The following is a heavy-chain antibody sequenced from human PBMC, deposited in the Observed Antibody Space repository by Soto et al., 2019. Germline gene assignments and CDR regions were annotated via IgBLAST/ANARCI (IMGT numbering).Heavy chain of an antibody. V-gene: IGHV3-49*04. Sequence: PGGSLRLSCSFSGFTSDDYDYGVTWVRQAPGKGLEWLGLIAGKTYGGTTQYAASVKGRFTMSRDDSKDVAYLQMRDLGIDDTAIYFCSRDGDYYGLDVWGQGTTVTAP. D-gene: IGHD3-3*01. CDR3: SRDGDYYGLDV. CDR1: GFTSDDYDYG. J-gene: IGHJ6*02. CDR2: IAGKTYGGTT.